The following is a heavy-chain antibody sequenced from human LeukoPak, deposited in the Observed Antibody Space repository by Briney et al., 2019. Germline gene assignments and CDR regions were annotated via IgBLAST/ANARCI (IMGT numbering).Heavy chain of an antibody. CDR2: ISTSSIYI. V-gene: IGHV3-21*01. CDR1: GFTFSSYS. J-gene: IGHJ3*02. Sequence: GGSLRLSCAASGFTFSSYSMNWVRQAPGKGLEWVSSISTSSIYIYYADSMKGRFTISRDNAKKSLYLQMNSLRAEDTAVYYCARGHGVVAASDDAFDIWGQGTMVTVAS. D-gene: IGHD2-2*01. CDR3: ARGHGVVAASDDAFDI.